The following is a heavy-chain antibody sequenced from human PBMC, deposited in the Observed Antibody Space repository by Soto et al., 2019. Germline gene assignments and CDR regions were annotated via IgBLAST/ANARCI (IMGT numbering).Heavy chain of an antibody. Sequence: PGGSLRLSCAASGFTFSSYGMHWVRQAPGKGLEWVAVISYDGSNKYYADSVKGRFTISRDNSKNTLYLQMNSLRAEDTAVYYCAKDRDSSLYYYYGMDVWGQGTTVTVSS. CDR1: GFTFSSYG. V-gene: IGHV3-30*18. D-gene: IGHD6-13*01. CDR3: AKDRDSSLYYYYGMDV. CDR2: ISYDGSNK. J-gene: IGHJ6*02.